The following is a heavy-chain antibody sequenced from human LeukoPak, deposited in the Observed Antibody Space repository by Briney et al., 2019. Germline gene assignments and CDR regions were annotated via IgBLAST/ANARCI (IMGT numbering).Heavy chain of an antibody. V-gene: IGHV1-69*04. Sequence: SVKVSCKASGGTFSSYAISWVRQAPGQGLEWMGRIIPILGIANYAQKFQGRVTITADKSTSTAYMELSSLRSGDTAVYYCARVGYTYYYGMDVWGQGTTVTVSS. CDR1: GGTFSSYA. D-gene: IGHD3-16*02. CDR3: ARVGYTYYYGMDV. CDR2: IIPILGIA. J-gene: IGHJ6*02.